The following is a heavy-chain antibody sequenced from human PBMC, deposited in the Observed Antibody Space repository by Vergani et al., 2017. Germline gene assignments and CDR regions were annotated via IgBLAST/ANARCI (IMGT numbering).Heavy chain of an antibody. J-gene: IGHJ4*02. Sequence: QVQLQESGPGLVKPSETLSLTCTVSGGSISSCYWSWIRQPPGKGLEWFGYIYYSGTTNYNPYLKSRVTISVDTYKNQFYLTRSSVTAADTAVYYGAGQAAAGLDYWGQGTLVTVSS. CDR1: GGSISSCY. CDR2: IYYSGTT. D-gene: IGHD6-13*01. V-gene: IGHV4-59*08. CDR3: AGQAAAGLDY.